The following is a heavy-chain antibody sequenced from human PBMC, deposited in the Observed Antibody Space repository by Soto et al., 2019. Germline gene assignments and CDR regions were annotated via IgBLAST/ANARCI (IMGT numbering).Heavy chain of an antibody. V-gene: IGHV4-31*03. CDR2: IYYSGST. CDR3: ASWYDQTYYYYGMDV. Sequence: SETLSLTCTVSGGSISSGGYYWSWIRQHPGKGLEWIGYIYYSGSTYYNPSLKSRVTISVDTSKNQFSLKLSSVTAADTAVYYCASWYDQTYYYYGMDVWGQGTTVTVSS. D-gene: IGHD1-1*01. J-gene: IGHJ6*02. CDR1: GGSISSGGYY.